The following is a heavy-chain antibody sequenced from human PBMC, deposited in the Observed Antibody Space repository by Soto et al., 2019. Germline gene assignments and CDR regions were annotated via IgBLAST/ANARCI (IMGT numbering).Heavy chain of an antibody. V-gene: IGHV1-3*01. Sequence: QVQLVQSGAEVKKPGASVKVSCKASGYTFTSYAMHWVRQAPGQRLEWMGWINAGNGNTKYSQKFQGRVTITRDTSASTAYMELSSLRSEDTAVYYCAREAPMVGGSFDPWGQGTLVTVSS. CDR3: AREAPMVGGSFDP. CDR1: GYTFTSYA. J-gene: IGHJ5*02. D-gene: IGHD2-15*01. CDR2: INAGNGNT.